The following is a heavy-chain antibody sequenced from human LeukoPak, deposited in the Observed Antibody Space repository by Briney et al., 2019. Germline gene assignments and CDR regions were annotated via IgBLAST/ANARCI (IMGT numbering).Heavy chain of an antibody. D-gene: IGHD4-17*01. V-gene: IGHV3-7*01. CDR3: ASVYYGDYVVDC. J-gene: IGHJ4*02. CDR1: GFTFSNYW. Sequence: PGGSLRLSCAASGFTFSNYWMSWVRQAPGKGLEWVANIEQDGSEKYCVDSVKGRFTISRDNAKNSLYLQMNSLRAEDTAVYYCASVYYGDYVVDCWGQGTLVTVSS. CDR2: IEQDGSEK.